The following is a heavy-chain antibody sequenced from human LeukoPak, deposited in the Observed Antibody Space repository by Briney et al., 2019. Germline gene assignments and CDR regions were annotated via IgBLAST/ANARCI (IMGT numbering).Heavy chain of an antibody. CDR2: IYYSGST. CDR1: GGSISSYY. Sequence: SETLSLTCTVSGGSISSYYWSWIRQPPGKGLEWTGYIYYSGSTNYNASLKSRVTISVDTSKNQFSLKLSSVTAADTAVYYCARSRVTKYYYMDVWGKGTTVTVSS. D-gene: IGHD3-10*01. CDR3: ARSRVTKYYYMDV. V-gene: IGHV4-59*01. J-gene: IGHJ6*03.